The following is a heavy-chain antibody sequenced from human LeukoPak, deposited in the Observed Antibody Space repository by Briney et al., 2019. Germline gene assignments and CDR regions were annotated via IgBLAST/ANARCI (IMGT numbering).Heavy chain of an antibody. V-gene: IGHV3-30*03. Sequence: GGSLRLSCAASGFTFSSYGMHWVRQAPGKGLEWVAVISYDGSNKYYADSVKGRFTISRDNSKNTLYLQMNSLRAEDTAVYYCLPYSHIAVAAHFDYWGQGTLVTVSS. D-gene: IGHD6-19*01. CDR2: ISYDGSNK. J-gene: IGHJ4*02. CDR3: LPYSHIAVAAHFDY. CDR1: GFTFSSYG.